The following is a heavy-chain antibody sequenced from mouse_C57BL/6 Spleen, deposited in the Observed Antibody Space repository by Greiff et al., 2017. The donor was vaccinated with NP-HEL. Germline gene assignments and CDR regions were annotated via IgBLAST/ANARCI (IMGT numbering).Heavy chain of an antibody. CDR2: IDPNSGGT. CDR3: AREWYYCSRIYWYFDV. D-gene: IGHD1-1*01. Sequence: QVQLQQPGAELVKPGASVKLSCKASGYTFTSYWMHWVKQRPGRGLEWIGRIDPNSGGTKYNEQFKSKATLTVDKPSSTASMQLSSLTSEDSAVYYCAREWYYCSRIYWYFDVWGTGTTVTVSS. V-gene: IGHV1-72*01. CDR1: GYTFTSYW. J-gene: IGHJ1*03.